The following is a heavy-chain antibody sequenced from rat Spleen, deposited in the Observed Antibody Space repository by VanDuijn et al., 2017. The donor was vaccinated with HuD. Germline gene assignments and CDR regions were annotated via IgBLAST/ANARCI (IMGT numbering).Heavy chain of an antibody. CDR2: ISTGGNT. D-gene: IGHD1-12*02. Sequence: QVQLKESGPGLVQPSQTLSLTCTVSGFSLTSNGVSWVRQPPGKGLEWLATISTGGNTDYKTALKPRLSISRDTSKSQVFLKVNSLKTEDTGIYYCTRNYAYYYDGSYHGGFDYWGQGVMVTVSS. V-gene: IGHV2S8*01. J-gene: IGHJ2*01. CDR3: TRNYAYYYDGSYHGGFDY. CDR1: GFSLTSNG.